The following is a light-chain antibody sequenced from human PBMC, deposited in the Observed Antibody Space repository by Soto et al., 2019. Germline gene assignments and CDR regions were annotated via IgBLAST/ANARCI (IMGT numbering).Light chain of an antibody. J-gene: IGKJ1*01. V-gene: IGKV1-39*01. CDR2: AAS. Sequence: QLTHSASSLSASVGGRVTITCRASQSSSRWLAWYQQKPGKAPSLLTYAASTLHSGVPSRFSGSGSGTDFTLTISSLQPEDSATYFCQQSYSHPPTFGQGTKVDIK. CDR1: QSSSRW. CDR3: QQSYSHPPT.